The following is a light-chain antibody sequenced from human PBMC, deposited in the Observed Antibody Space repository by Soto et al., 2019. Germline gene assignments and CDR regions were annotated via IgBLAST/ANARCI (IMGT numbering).Light chain of an antibody. V-gene: IGLV2-14*01. CDR1: SSDVGGYNY. J-gene: IGLJ2*01. Sequence: QSALTQPASVSGSPGQSITISCTRTSSDVGGYNYVSWYQQHPGKAPKLMIYDVTNRPSGVSNRFSGSKSGNTASLTISGLQAEDEADYYCSSYTSSSTLVVCGGGTKLTVL. CDR3: SSYTSSSTLVV. CDR2: DVT.